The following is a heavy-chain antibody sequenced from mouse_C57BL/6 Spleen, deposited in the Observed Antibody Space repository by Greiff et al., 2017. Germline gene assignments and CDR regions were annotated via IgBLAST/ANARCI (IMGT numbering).Heavy chain of an antibody. Sequence: QVQLQQSGPGLVQPSQSLSITCTVSGFSLTSYGVHWVRQSPGKGLEWLGVIWSGGSTDYNAAFISRLSISKDNSKSQVFFKMNSLQADDTAIYYCARSFITTVVAPFAYWGQGTLVTVSA. CDR2: IWSGGST. CDR3: ARSFITTVVAPFAY. CDR1: GFSLTSYG. J-gene: IGHJ3*01. D-gene: IGHD1-1*01. V-gene: IGHV2-2*01.